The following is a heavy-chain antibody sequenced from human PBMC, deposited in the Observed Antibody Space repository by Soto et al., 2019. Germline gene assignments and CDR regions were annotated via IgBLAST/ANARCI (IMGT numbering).Heavy chain of an antibody. CDR2: ISGSAGTI. V-gene: IGHV3-11*01. Sequence: QVQLVESGGGLVKPGGSLRLSRAASGFTFSDYYMSWIRQAPGKGLEWVSYISGSAGTIHYADSVRGRFTISRDNAENSLYLQMNSLRAEDTAVYYCARKGYGAPFDYWGQGILVTVSS. D-gene: IGHD4-17*01. J-gene: IGHJ4*02. CDR1: GFTFSDYY. CDR3: ARKGYGAPFDY.